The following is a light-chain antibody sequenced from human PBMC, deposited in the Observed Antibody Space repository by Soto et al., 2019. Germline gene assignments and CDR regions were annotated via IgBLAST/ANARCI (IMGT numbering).Light chain of an antibody. CDR3: QQSYSTLRT. Sequence: DIQMTQSPSSLSASVGDRVTITCRASQSISSYLNWYQQKPGKAPKLLIYAASRLQSGVPSRFSGSGSGTDFTLTISSLQPEDFATYYCQQSYSTLRTFGQGTKVDI. CDR2: AAS. J-gene: IGKJ1*01. V-gene: IGKV1-39*01. CDR1: QSISSY.